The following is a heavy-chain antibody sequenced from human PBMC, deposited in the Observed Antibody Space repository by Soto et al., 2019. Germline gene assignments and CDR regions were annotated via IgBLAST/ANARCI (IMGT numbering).Heavy chain of an antibody. J-gene: IGHJ5*02. CDR1: GYTFASYG. Sequence: ASVKVSCKASGYTFASYGRSWVRQAPGQGLEWMGWISAYNGNTNYVQKLQGRVTMTTDTSTSTAYMELRSLRSDDTAVYYCARVSDGSGSYYNSVWFDPWGQGTLLTVSS. V-gene: IGHV1-18*01. CDR3: ARVSDGSGSYYNSVWFDP. D-gene: IGHD3-10*01. CDR2: ISAYNGNT.